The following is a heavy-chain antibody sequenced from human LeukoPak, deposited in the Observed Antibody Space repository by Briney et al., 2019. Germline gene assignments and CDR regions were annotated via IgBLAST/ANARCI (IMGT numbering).Heavy chain of an antibody. CDR3: ARVSDVVYSRGFDP. Sequence: GASVKVSCKASGYSFTTYNIHWVRQAPGQGLEWMGIINPTDGSTSYAQNFRGRVTVTRDTSTSTVYMELSSLRSEDTAVYYCARVSDVVYSRGFDPWGQGTLVTVSS. J-gene: IGHJ5*02. V-gene: IGHV1-46*01. D-gene: IGHD2-15*01. CDR2: INPTDGST. CDR1: GYSFTTYN.